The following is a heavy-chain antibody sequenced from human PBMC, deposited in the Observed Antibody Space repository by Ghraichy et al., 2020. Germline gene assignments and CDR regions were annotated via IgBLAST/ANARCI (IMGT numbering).Heavy chain of an antibody. J-gene: IGHJ6*02. D-gene: IGHD6-19*01. CDR2: IYSGGSA. CDR1: GFTVSSNY. CDR3: ARGGGYSSGWTSYYYYYGMDV. V-gene: IGHV3-66*01. Sequence: LSLTCAASGFTVSSNYMSWVRQAPGKGLEWVSVIYSGGSAYYADSVKGRFTISRDNSKNTLYLQMNSLRAEDTAVYYCARGGGYSSGWTSYYYYYGMDVWGQGTTVTVSS.